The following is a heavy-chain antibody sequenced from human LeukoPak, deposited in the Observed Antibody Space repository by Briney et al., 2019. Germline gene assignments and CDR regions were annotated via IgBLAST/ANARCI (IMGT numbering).Heavy chain of an antibody. CDR1: GGSFSGNF. J-gene: IGHJ4*02. CDR2: INHRGNT. V-gene: IGHV4-34*01. CDR3: ARVPESVETNYFDS. Sequence: PSETLSLTCAVYGGSFSGNFWSWVRQPPGKGLEWIGEINHRGNTNYNPSLKSRVTISIDTSKNQFSLKLSSVTAADTAVYYCARVPESVETNYFDSWGQGTQVTVSS. D-gene: IGHD4-11*01.